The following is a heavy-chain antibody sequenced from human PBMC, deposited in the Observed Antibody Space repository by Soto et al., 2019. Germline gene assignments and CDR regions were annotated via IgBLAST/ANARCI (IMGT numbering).Heavy chain of an antibody. J-gene: IGHJ4*02. V-gene: IGHV3-48*01. CDR2: ITSSGSAT. CDR3: TRGYTGYAQAGLDS. Sequence: EVQLVESGGGLVQPGGSLRLSCAASGFTFSIYSMNWVRQAPGKGLEWVSYITSSGSATYYADTVKGRFTISRDNAKNSLYLQMNSLRAEDTAVYYCTRGYTGYAQAGLDSWGQGTLVTVSA. D-gene: IGHD5-12*01. CDR1: GFTFSIYS.